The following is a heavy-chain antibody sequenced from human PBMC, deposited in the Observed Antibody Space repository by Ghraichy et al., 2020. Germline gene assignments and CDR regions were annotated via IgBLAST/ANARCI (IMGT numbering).Heavy chain of an antibody. J-gene: IGHJ3*02. V-gene: IGHV4-59*01. Sequence: SQTLSLTCTVSGGSISTYYWSWIRQPPGKGLEWIGHIYYSGSTNHNPSLKSRVTISVDTSKNQFSLELSSVTAADTAVYYCARVHFDIWGQGTLVTVSS. CDR1: GGSISTYY. CDR3: ARVHFDI. CDR2: IYYSGST.